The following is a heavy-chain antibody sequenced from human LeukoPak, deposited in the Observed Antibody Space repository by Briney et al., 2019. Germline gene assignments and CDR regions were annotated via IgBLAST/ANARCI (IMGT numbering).Heavy chain of an antibody. CDR3: ARHVSYDFWSGYYKTSGWFDP. CDR2: IYPGDSDT. CDR1: GYSFTSYW. V-gene: IGHV5-51*01. D-gene: IGHD3-3*01. Sequence: GESLKISCKGSGYSFTSYWIGWVRQMPGKGLEWMRIIYPGDSDTRYSPSFQGQVTISADKSISTAYLQWSSLKASDTAMYYCARHVSYDFWSGYYKTSGWFDPWGQGTLVTVSS. J-gene: IGHJ5*02.